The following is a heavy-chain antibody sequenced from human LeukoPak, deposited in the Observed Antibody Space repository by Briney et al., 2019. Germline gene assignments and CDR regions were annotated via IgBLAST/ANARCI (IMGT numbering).Heavy chain of an antibody. Sequence: ASVKVSGMASGYTFTSFYMHWVRQAPGQGLEWMGIINPSGGSTSYAQKFQGRVTMTRDTSTSTVYIELSSLRSEDTAVYYCARGNDGSSLYSAFDIWGQGTMVTVSS. D-gene: IGHD6-13*01. CDR1: GYTFTSFY. CDR2: INPSGGST. J-gene: IGHJ3*02. CDR3: ARGNDGSSLYSAFDI. V-gene: IGHV1-46*01.